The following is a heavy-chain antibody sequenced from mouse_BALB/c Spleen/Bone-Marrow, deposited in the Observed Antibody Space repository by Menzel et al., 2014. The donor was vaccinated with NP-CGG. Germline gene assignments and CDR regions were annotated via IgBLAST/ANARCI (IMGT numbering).Heavy chain of an antibody. CDR3: ARAKRYGEMDY. CDR2: IYPGDGDT. CDR1: GYTFTSYW. D-gene: IGHD2-14*01. V-gene: IGHV1-87*01. Sequence: QVQLKESGAELARPGASVKLSCKASGYTFTSYWMQWVKQRPRQGLEWIGAIYPGDGDTRFTQKFKGKATLTADKSSSTAYMQLSSLASEDSAVYYCARAKRYGEMDYWGQGTSVTVSS. J-gene: IGHJ4*01.